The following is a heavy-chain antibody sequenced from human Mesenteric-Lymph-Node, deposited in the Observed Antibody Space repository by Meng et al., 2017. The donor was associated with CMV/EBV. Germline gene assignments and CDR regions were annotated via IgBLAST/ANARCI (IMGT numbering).Heavy chain of an antibody. CDR2: IKIKTDGETT. CDR3: STVRRGNYDFWSGYFSWFDP. Sequence: GGSLRLSCTASGFTFSNALMSWVRQAPGKGLEWVGHIKIKTDGETTDYAAPVKGRFTISRDDSKNTLYLQMNSLKTEDTAVYYCSTVRRGNYDFWSGYFSWFDPWGQGTLVTVSS. CDR1: GFTFSNAL. V-gene: IGHV3-15*01. J-gene: IGHJ5*02. D-gene: IGHD3-3*01.